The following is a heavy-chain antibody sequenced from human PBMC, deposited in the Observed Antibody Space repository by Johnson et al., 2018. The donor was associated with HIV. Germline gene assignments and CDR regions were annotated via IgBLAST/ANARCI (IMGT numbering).Heavy chain of an antibody. V-gene: IGHV3-30-3*01. J-gene: IGHJ3*01. D-gene: IGHD6-6*01. CDR2: ISYDGSNK. Sequence: QVQLVESGGGVVQPGRSLRLSCAASGFTFSSYAMHWVRQAPGKGLEWVAVISYDGSNKYYAASVKGRFTISRDNSKNTLYLQMNSLGAEDTAVYYCARTYSTSSDDAFDVWGQGTMVTVSS. CDR3: ARTYSTSSDDAFDV. CDR1: GFTFSSYA.